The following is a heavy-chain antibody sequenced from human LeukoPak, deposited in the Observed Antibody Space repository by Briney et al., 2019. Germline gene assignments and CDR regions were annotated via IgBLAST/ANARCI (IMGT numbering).Heavy chain of an antibody. V-gene: IGHV3-21*01. Sequence: GGSLRLSCAAFGFTFSSYTMNWVRQAPGKGLEWVSSISSSSSYIYYADSLQGRFTISRDNAKNSLNLQMNSQRVEDTAVYYCARVSYSHGDYDRGPVVNWGQGTLVTVSS. J-gene: IGHJ4*02. CDR2: ISSSSSYI. D-gene: IGHD4-17*01. CDR1: GFTFSSYT. CDR3: ARVSYSHGDYDRGPVVN.